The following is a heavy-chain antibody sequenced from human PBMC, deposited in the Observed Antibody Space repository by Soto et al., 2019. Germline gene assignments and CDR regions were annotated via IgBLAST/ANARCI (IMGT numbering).Heavy chain of an antibody. CDR2: ISYDGSNK. V-gene: IGHV3-30-3*01. CDR3: ARDQIGTYYFDY. J-gene: IGHJ4*02. D-gene: IGHD1-1*01. CDR1: GFTFSSYA. Sequence: VGSLRLSCAASGFTFSSYAMHWVRQAPGKGLEWVAVISYDGSNKYYADSVKGRFTISRDNSKNTLYLQMNSLRAEDTAVYYCARDQIGTYYFDYWGQGTLVTVSS.